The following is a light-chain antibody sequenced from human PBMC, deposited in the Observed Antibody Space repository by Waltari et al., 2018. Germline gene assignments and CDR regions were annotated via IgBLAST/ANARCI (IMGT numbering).Light chain of an antibody. V-gene: IGKV3-20*01. CDR3: QNHERLPAT. CDR1: QNIDRY. Sequence: ELVLTQSPGTLSLSPGERATLSCRASQNIDRYLVWYQQKPGQPPRLLIYAASTRATGIPDRFIGSGSGTDFSLTIARLEPEDFAVYFCQNHERLPATFGQGTKVEI. CDR2: AAS. J-gene: IGKJ1*01.